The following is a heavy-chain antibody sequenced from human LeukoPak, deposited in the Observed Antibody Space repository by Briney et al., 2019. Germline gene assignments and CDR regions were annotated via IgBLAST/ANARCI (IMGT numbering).Heavy chain of an antibody. CDR1: GYTFTSYG. D-gene: IGHD3-3*01. Sequence: ASVKVSCKASGYTFTSYGISWVRQAPGQGLEWMGWISAYNGNTNYAQKLQGRVTMTTDTSTSTAYMELRSLRSDDTAVYYCARDQGTSRPLDFWSGYLYYYYYMDVWGKGTTVTVSS. CDR2: ISAYNGNT. J-gene: IGHJ6*03. CDR3: ARDQGTSRPLDFWSGYLYYYYYMDV. V-gene: IGHV1-18*01.